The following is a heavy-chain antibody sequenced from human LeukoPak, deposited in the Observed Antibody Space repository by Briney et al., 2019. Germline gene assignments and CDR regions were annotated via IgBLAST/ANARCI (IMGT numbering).Heavy chain of an antibody. V-gene: IGHV1-18*01. Sequence: ASVKVSCKASGYTFTSYGISWVRQAPGQGLEWMGWISAYNGNTNYAQKLQGRVTMTADTSTSTAYMELRSLRSDDTAVYYCARGPSSSGWYYFDYWGPGTLVTVSS. J-gene: IGHJ4*02. CDR2: ISAYNGNT. CDR3: ARGPSSSGWYYFDY. CDR1: GYTFTSYG. D-gene: IGHD6-19*01.